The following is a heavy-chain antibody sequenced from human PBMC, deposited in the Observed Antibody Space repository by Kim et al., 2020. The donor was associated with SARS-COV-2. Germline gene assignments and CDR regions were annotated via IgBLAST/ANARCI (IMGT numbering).Heavy chain of an antibody. D-gene: IGHD6-13*01. Sequence: GGSLRLSCAASGFTFSSYAMHWVRQAPGKGLEWVAVISYDGSNKYYADSVKGRFTISRDNSKNTLYLQMNSLRAEDTAVYYCARGSRYIAAAVHDAFYI. CDR3: ARGSRYIAAAVHDAFYI. CDR1: GFTFSSYA. V-gene: IGHV3-30*04. CDR2: ISYDGSNK. J-gene: IGHJ3*02.